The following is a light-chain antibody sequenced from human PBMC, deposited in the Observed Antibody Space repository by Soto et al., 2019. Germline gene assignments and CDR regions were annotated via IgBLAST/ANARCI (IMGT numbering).Light chain of an antibody. V-gene: IGKV3-20*01. J-gene: IGKJ2*01. CDR2: GES. CDR3: QQYGSSPRYP. Sequence: EIVLTQSPGTLSLSPGERATLSCRASQSVSSSYLAWYQQKPGQAPRLLIYGESSRATGIPVRFSGSGSGTEFTLTISRLEPEDFAVYYCQQYGSSPRYPFGQGTKLEIK. CDR1: QSVSSSY.